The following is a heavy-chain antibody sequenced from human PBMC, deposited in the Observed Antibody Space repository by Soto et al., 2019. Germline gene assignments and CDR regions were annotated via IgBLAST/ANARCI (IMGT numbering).Heavy chain of an antibody. CDR1: GYTFTSYA. J-gene: IGHJ4*02. V-gene: IGHV1-3*01. Sequence: QVQLVQSGAEVKKPGASVKVSCKASGYTFTSYAMHWVRQAPGQRLEWMGWINAGNGNTKYSQKFQGRVTITRDTSASTANMELSSLRSEDTAVYYCARGPGGPDGPGDYWCQGTLGTVSS. CDR3: ARGPGGPDGPGDY. D-gene: IGHD2-15*01. CDR2: INAGNGNT.